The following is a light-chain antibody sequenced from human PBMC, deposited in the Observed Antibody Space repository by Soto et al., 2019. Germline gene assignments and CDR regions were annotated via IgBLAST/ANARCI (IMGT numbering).Light chain of an antibody. CDR1: QSVSSN. J-gene: IGKJ1*01. Sequence: EIVMTQSPATLSLSPGERATLSCRASQSVSSNLAWYQQKPGQAPRLLIYGASTRATGIPARFIGSGSGTEFTLTIRSLKSEDFAVYYCQHYNNWWTFGQGTKVDIK. CDR2: GAS. CDR3: QHYNNWWT. V-gene: IGKV3-15*01.